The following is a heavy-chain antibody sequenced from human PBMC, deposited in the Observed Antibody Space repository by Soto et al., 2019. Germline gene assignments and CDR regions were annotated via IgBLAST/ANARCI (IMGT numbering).Heavy chain of an antibody. D-gene: IGHD3-16*01. Sequence: QVHLVESGGGVVQPGTSLRLSCATSGFVFSAYVMHWVRQAPGKGLEWVAMISHDEYYIYYADSVMGRFTISRDNSKDTLYLQMSNLKTEDTAMYYCARDPERLKFGDIDFWGQGTLVTVSS. CDR1: GFVFSAYV. CDR2: ISHDEYYI. J-gene: IGHJ4*02. CDR3: ARDPERLKFGDIDF. V-gene: IGHV3-30*19.